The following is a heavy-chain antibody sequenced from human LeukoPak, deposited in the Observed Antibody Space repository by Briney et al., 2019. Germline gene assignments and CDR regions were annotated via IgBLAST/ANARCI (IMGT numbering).Heavy chain of an antibody. CDR3: AKSARLSTYYYYYMDV. CDR2: IWYDGSNK. Sequence: GGSLRLSCAASGFTFSSYGMHWVRQVPGKGLEWVAVIWYDGSNKYYADSVKGRFTISRDNSKNTLYLQMNSLRAEDTAVYYCAKSARLSTYYYYYMDVWGKGTTVTVSS. D-gene: IGHD6-6*01. V-gene: IGHV3-33*06. CDR1: GFTFSSYG. J-gene: IGHJ6*03.